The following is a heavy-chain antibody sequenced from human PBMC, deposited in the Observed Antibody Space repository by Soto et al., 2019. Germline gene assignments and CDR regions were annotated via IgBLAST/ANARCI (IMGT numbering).Heavy chain of an antibody. CDR2: INSDGSST. CDR3: ASGCSGLTFDS. CDR1: GFTFRSYW. J-gene: IGHJ4*02. Sequence: EVQLVESGGGLVQPGGSLRLSCAASGFTFRSYWMQWVRQAPGKGLVWVSWINSDGSSTSYADSVKGRFTISRDNAKNTLYRKMNSLGAEATAAYYGASGCSGLTFDSWGQGTLVTGSS. V-gene: IGHV3-74*01. D-gene: IGHD6-25*01.